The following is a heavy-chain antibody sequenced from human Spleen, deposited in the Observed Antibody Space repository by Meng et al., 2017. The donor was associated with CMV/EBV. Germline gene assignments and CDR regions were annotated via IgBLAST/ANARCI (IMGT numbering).Heavy chain of an antibody. CDR3: AKERLAVAGTFLDF. CDR2: ISGSGGAT. CDR1: GFTFDDYA. V-gene: IGHV3-23*01. Sequence: GESLKISCAASGFTFDDYAMNWVRQAPGKGLDWVSAISGSGGATYYADSVKGRFTISRDNSKNTLYLQVNSLRAEDTAVYYCAKERLAVAGTFLDFWGQGTLVTVSS. D-gene: IGHD6-19*01. J-gene: IGHJ4*02.